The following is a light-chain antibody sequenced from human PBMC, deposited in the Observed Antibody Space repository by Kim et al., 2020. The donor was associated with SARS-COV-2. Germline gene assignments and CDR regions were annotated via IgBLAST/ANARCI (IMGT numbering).Light chain of an antibody. Sequence: AVGQTVRITRQGDSLRSYYASWYQQKPGQAPVLVIYGKNNRPSGIPDRFSGSSSGNTASLTITGAQAEDEADYYCNSRDSSGNHYVFGTGTKVTVL. V-gene: IGLV3-19*01. CDR1: SLRSYY. CDR3: NSRDSSGNHYV. CDR2: GKN. J-gene: IGLJ1*01.